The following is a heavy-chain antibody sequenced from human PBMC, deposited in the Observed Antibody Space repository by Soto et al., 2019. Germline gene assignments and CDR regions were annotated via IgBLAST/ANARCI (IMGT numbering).Heavy chain of an antibody. Sequence: QVQLVESGGGVVQPGRSLRLSCAASGFTFSSYAMHWVRQAPGKGLEWVAVISYDGSNKYYADSVKGRFTISRDNSKXPLYLQMNSLRAEDTAVYYCARDSLDYGDYPYNWFDPWGQGTLVTVAS. J-gene: IGHJ5*02. V-gene: IGHV3-30-3*01. CDR2: ISYDGSNK. CDR1: GFTFSSYA. D-gene: IGHD4-17*01. CDR3: ARDSLDYGDYPYNWFDP.